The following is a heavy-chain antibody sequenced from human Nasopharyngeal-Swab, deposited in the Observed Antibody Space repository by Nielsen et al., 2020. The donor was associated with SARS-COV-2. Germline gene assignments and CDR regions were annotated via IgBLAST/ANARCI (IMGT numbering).Heavy chain of an antibody. J-gene: IGHJ3*02. V-gene: IGHV3-30*03. D-gene: IGHD5-12*01. CDR2: ISYDGTNK. CDR1: GFTIGDHG. CDR3: AREVPYSGHDDAFDI. Sequence: GESLKISCVASGFTIGDHGMLWVRQAPGKGLESVAFISYDGTNKYLTDSAKGRFTISRDNAKNSLSLQMNSLRAEDTAVYYCAREVPYSGHDDAFDIWGQGTMVTVSA.